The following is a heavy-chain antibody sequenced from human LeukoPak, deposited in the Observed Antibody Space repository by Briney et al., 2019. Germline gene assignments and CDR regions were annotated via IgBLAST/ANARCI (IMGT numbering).Heavy chain of an antibody. CDR1: GFTVSSNY. D-gene: IGHD2-15*01. CDR2: IYSGGST. CDR3: AKDGGSVSRTYYFDY. V-gene: IGHV3-53*01. J-gene: IGHJ4*02. Sequence: GGSLRLSCAASGFTVSSNYMSWVRQAPGKGLEWVSVIYSGGSTYYADSVKGRFTISRDNSKNTLYLQMNSLRAEDTAVYYCAKDGGSVSRTYYFDYWGQGTLVTVSS.